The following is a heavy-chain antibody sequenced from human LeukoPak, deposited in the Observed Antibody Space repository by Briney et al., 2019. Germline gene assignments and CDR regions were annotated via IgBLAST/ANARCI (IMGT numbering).Heavy chain of an antibody. CDR2: INPDTGNT. D-gene: IGHD3-9*01. J-gene: IGHJ5*02. Sequence: ASVKVSCKASGYTFTGYYMHWVRQAPGQGLEWMGWINPDTGNTGYAQKFQGRVTMTRNISISTAYMELSSLRSEDTAVYYCARGPQKYYDILTGYYDNWFDPWGQGTLVTVSS. CDR1: GYTFTGYY. CDR3: ARGPQKYYDILTGYYDNWFDP. V-gene: IGHV1-8*02.